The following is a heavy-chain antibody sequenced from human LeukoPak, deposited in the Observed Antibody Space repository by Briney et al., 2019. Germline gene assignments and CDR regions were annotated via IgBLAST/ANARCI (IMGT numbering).Heavy chain of an antibody. CDR1: GFTFSNYA. CDR3: AKDRSTVVLVAAWDY. J-gene: IGHJ4*02. CDR2: IGGSGGST. D-gene: IGHD2-15*01. Sequence: GGSLRLSCAASGFTFSNYAMSWVRQAPGKGLEWVSAIGGSGGSTYYADSVKGRFTISRDNAKNTLYLHMNSLRAEDTAVYYCAKDRSTVVLVAAWDYWGQGTLVTVSS. V-gene: IGHV3-23*01.